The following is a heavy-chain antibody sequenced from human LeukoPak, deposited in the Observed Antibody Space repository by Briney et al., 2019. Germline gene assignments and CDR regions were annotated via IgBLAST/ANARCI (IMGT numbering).Heavy chain of an antibody. CDR2: ISGSGDST. CDR1: GFAFSTYG. V-gene: IGHV3-23*01. J-gene: IGHJ4*02. CDR3: VKDLYKGDSSSWYYFDY. Sequence: GGSLRISCAASGFAFSTYGMSWVRQAPGKGLEWVSGISGSGDSTHYADSVKGRLTISRDNSKNTLYLQMSSLRAEDTAIYHCVKDLYKGDSSSWYYFDYWGQGTLVTVSS. D-gene: IGHD6-13*01.